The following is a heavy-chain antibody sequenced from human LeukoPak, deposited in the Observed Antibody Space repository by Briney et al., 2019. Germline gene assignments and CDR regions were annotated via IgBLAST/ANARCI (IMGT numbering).Heavy chain of an antibody. CDR1: GDSVSRNTAA. Sequence: SQTLSLTYAISGDSVSRNTAAWNWIRQSPSRGLEWLGRTYYRSKWYTDYAESVKSRITINSDTSKNQFSLHLNSVTPEDTAVYYCARVLWFGQLETFDYWGQGTLVTVSS. CDR3: ARVLWFGQLETFDY. CDR2: TYYRSKWYT. J-gene: IGHJ4*02. D-gene: IGHD3-10*01. V-gene: IGHV6-1*01.